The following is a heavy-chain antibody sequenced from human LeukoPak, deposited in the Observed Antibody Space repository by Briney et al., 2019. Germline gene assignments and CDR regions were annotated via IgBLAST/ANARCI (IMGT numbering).Heavy chain of an antibody. CDR1: GFTFSSYA. Sequence: GGSLRLSCAASGFTFSSYAMHWVRQAPGKGLEYVSAISSNGGSTYYANSVKGRSTISRDNSKNTLYLQMGSLRAEDMAVYYCARSKVPYSSSWDFDYWGQGTLVTVSS. CDR2: ISSNGGST. J-gene: IGHJ4*02. CDR3: ARSKVPYSSSWDFDY. D-gene: IGHD6-13*01. V-gene: IGHV3-64*01.